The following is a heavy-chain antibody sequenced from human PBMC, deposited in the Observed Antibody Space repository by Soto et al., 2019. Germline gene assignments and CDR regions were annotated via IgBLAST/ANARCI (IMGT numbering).Heavy chain of an antibody. CDR1: GFTFSTYS. CDR2: ISSRSDI. D-gene: IGHD2-2*02. Sequence: GGSLRLSCVGSGFTFSTYSIDWVRQAPGKGLEWVSSISSRSDIYYADSVKGRFTISRDNAKNSVSLQMNSLRAEDTAVYYCAREYTAWPLAYGLDVWGQGTTVTVSS. CDR3: AREYTAWPLAYGLDV. V-gene: IGHV3-21*01. J-gene: IGHJ6*02.